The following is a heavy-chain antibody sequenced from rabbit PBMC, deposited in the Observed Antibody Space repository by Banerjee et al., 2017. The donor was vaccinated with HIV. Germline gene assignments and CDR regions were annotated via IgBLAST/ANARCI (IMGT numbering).Heavy chain of an antibody. D-gene: IGHD4-1*01. V-gene: IGHV1S45*01. CDR3: ARDLAGAIGWNFNL. J-gene: IGHJ4*01. CDR1: GFSFSSSYY. Sequence: QEQLVESGGDLVKPGASLTLTCTASGFSFSSSYYMCWVRQAPGKGLEWIACIYAGSSGDTVYATWAKGRFTISKASWTTVTLQMTSLTAADTATYFCARDLAGAIGWNFNLWGPGTLVTVS. CDR2: IYAGSSGDT.